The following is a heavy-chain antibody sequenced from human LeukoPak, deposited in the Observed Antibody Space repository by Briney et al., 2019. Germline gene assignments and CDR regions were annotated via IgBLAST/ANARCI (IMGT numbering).Heavy chain of an antibody. D-gene: IGHD1-14*01. V-gene: IGHV4-39*07. Sequence: PSETLSLTCTVSGGSISSSSYYWGWIRQPPGKGLEWIGRIYYSGSTYYNPSLKSRVTISVDTSKNQFSLKLSSVSAADTAVYYCARFPGGAEYRHYYYMDVWGEGTTVTVSS. CDR3: ARFPGGAEYRHYYYMDV. CDR2: IYYSGST. J-gene: IGHJ6*03. CDR1: GGSISSSSYY.